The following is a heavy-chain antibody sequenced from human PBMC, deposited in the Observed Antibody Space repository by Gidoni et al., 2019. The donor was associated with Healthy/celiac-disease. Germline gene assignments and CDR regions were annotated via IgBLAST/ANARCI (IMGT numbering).Heavy chain of an antibody. J-gene: IGHJ3*02. CDR2: INHSGTT. CDR3: ARGSKKGLYAFDI. Sequence: QVQLQQWGAGLLKPSETLSLTCADYGWSFSGYYWSGIRQPPGKGLDWIWEINHSGTTNYNPSLKSRVTISVDTSKNQFSLKLSPVTAADTAVYYCARGSKKGLYAFDIWGQGTMVTVSS. CDR1: GWSFSGYY. V-gene: IGHV4-34*01.